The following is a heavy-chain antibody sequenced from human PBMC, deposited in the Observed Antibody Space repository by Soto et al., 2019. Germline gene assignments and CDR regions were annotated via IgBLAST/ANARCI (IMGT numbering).Heavy chain of an antibody. CDR1: GYTFTDYY. CDR2: INLNSGGT. D-gene: IGHD2-2*01. J-gene: IGHJ6*02. Sequence: ASVKVSCKASGYTFTDYYMHWVRQAPGQGLEWMGWINLNSGGTQYAQNFQGWVTMTRDTSISTAYMEVSRLRSDDTAVYYCAGDSGGAIVVVPAAYGMDVWGQGTTVTVSS. CDR3: AGDSGGAIVVVPAAYGMDV. V-gene: IGHV1-2*04.